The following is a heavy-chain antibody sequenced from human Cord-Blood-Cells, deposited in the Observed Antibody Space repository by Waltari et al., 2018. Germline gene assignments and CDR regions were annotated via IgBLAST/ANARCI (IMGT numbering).Heavy chain of an antibody. CDR1: GFTFSSYG. D-gene: IGHD3-3*01. Sequence: QVQLVESGGGVVQPGRSLRLSCAASGFTFSSYGMHWVRQGPGKGLGWGEVIGYEGSNKYYAESGKGRFTISRDNSKNTRYLQMNSLRAEDTAVYYCARERSGDKDAFDIWGQGTMVTVSS. CDR2: IGYEGSNK. J-gene: IGHJ3*02. V-gene: IGHV3-33*01. CDR3: ARERSGDKDAFDI.